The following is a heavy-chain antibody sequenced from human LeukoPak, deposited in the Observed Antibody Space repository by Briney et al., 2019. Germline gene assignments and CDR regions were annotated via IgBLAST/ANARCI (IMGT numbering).Heavy chain of an antibody. D-gene: IGHD2-21*02. CDR1: GFTFTDYY. CDR3: VKRGGGDHGLDV. V-gene: IGHV3-30*18. Sequence: GGSLRLSCAASGFTFTDYYMGWIRQPPGEGPECVAVISFDGSKVYYADSVKGRFTISRDDSKNTAYLQMNSLRLEDTAMYYCVKRGGGDHGLDVWGQGTTVTVSS. J-gene: IGHJ6*02. CDR2: ISFDGSKV.